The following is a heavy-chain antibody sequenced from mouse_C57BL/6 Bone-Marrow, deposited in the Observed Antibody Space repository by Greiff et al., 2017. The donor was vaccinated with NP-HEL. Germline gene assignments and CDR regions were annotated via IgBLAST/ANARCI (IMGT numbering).Heavy chain of an antibody. CDR2: INPNNGGT. J-gene: IGHJ3*01. Sequence: VQLQQSGPELVKPGASVKIPCKASGYTFTDYNMDWVKQSHGKSLEWIGDINPNNGGTIYNQKFKGKATLTVDKSSSTAYMELRSLTSEDTAVYYCARRGDGSSYGFAYWGQGTLVTVSA. CDR1: GYTFTDYN. D-gene: IGHD1-1*01. CDR3: ARRGDGSSYGFAY. V-gene: IGHV1-18*01.